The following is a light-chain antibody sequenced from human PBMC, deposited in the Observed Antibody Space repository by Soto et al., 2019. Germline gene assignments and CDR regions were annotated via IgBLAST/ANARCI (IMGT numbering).Light chain of an antibody. J-gene: IGKJ3*01. CDR1: QRVSSSF. Sequence: EIVLTQSPGTLSLSPGERATLSCRASQRVSSSFLAWYQQKPGQAPRLLIYGASSSATGVPDRFSGSGSGTDFTLTVSSLQPEDVATYFCQKYNGVPLTFGPGTKVEIK. CDR2: GAS. CDR3: QKYNGVPLT. V-gene: IGKV3-20*01.